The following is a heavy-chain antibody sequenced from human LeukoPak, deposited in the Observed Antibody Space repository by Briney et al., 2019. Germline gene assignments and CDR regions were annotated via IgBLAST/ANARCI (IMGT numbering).Heavy chain of an antibody. CDR1: GFTFSSYG. V-gene: IGHV3-30*02. D-gene: IGHD3-3*01. Sequence: GGSLRLSCAASGFTFSSYGMYWVRQAPGKGLEWVAFTRYDGSNKYYADSVKGRFTISRDNAKNSLYLQMNSLRAEDTAVYYCARIPYYDFWSGPPGYFDYWGQGTLVTVSS. CDR2: TRYDGSNK. J-gene: IGHJ4*02. CDR3: ARIPYYDFWSGPPGYFDY.